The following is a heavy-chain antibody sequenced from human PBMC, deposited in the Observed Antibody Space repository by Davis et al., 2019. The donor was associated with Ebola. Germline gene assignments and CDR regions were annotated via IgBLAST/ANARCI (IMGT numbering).Heavy chain of an antibody. Sequence: AASVKVSCKASGYTFTSYGISWVRQRPGQGLEWMGWINTDTGGTNFAQKFQGRVTMARDTLTGTVYMELTNLREDDSALYYCARKDCFGDCHLFAEWGQGTLVSVSS. V-gene: IGHV1-18*01. CDR2: INTDTGGT. CDR1: GYTFTSYG. CDR3: ARKDCFGDCHLFAE. J-gene: IGHJ4*02. D-gene: IGHD2-21*01.